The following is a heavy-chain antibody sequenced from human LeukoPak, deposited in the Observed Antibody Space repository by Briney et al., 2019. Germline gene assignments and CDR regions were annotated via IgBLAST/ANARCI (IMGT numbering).Heavy chain of an antibody. D-gene: IGHD3-3*01. CDR1: GGSFSGYY. CDR3: ARESYDSVGAFDI. Sequence: PSETLSLTCAVYGGSFSGYYWSWIRQPPGKGLEWIGEINHSGSTNYNPSLKSRVTISVDTSKNQFSLKLSSVTAADTAVYYCARESYDSVGAFDIWGQGTMVTVSS. J-gene: IGHJ3*02. CDR2: INHSGST. V-gene: IGHV4-34*01.